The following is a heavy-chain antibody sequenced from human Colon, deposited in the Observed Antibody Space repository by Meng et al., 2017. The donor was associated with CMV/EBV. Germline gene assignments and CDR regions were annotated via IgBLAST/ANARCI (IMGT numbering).Heavy chain of an antibody. D-gene: IGHD3-9*01. CDR2: INHSGST. CDR3: ATFTLRYFDWP. V-gene: IGHV4-34*01. CDR1: GGSCSDFS. J-gene: IGHJ5*02. Sequence: LPCAVYGGSCSDFSWGWIRQPPGKGLEWIGEINHSGSTNYNPSLKSRVTISVDTSKNQFSLQLNSVTAADTAVYYCATFTLRYFDWPWGQGTLVTVSS.